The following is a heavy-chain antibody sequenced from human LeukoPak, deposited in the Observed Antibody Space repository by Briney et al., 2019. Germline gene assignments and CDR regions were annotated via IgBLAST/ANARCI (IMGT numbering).Heavy chain of an antibody. CDR1: GYSFTSYW. V-gene: IGHV5-51*01. Sequence: GESLKISCKGSGYSFTSYWIGWVRQMPGKGLEWMGIIYPGDSDTRYSPSFQGQVTISADKSISTAYLQWSSLKASDTAMYYCARQTLQYSSSWYPLHYYYYIDVWGKGTTVTASS. CDR2: IYPGDSDT. J-gene: IGHJ6*03. CDR3: ARQTLQYSSSWYPLHYYYYIDV. D-gene: IGHD6-13*01.